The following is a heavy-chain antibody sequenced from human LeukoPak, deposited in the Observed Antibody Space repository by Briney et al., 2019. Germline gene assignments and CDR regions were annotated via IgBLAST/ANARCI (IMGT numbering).Heavy chain of an antibody. Sequence: PGGSLRLSCAASGFTVTRHWSAWVRQAPGKGLEWVANIRGDGGDKYYVDSVKGRFTISRDNAKNSVYLQMNSLRGEDTAVYYSARDIDRAHGDWGQGTLVTVSS. CDR1: GFTVTRHW. J-gene: IGHJ4*02. CDR2: IRGDGGDK. D-gene: IGHD2-15*01. V-gene: IGHV3-7*01. CDR3: ARDIDRAHGD.